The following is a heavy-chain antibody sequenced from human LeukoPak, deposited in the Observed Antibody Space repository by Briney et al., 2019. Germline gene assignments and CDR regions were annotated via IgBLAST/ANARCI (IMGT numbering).Heavy chain of an antibody. D-gene: IGHD3-9*01. CDR1: GFTFSDYS. V-gene: IGHV3-21*06. CDR3: AGNGILTGYYLFDY. J-gene: IGHJ4*02. CDR2: ISSESTYI. Sequence: GGSLRLSCAVSGFTFSDYSMNWVRQAPGMGLEGVSSISSESTYILYADSVKGRFTISRDNARNSLYLQMNSLRAEDTAVYHCAGNGILTGYYLFDYWGQGTLVTVSS.